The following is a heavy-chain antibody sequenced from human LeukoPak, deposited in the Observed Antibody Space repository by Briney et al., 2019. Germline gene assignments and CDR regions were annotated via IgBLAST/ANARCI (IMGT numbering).Heavy chain of an antibody. CDR2: INHSGST. CDR1: GVSISSSNW. CDR3: ASSLPTYYDFWSGHNYYYYGMDV. V-gene: IGHV4-4*02. Sequence: SETLSLTCAVSGVSISSSNWWSWVRQPPGKGLEWIGEINHSGSTNYNPSLKSRVTISVDTSKNQFSLKLSSVTAADTAVYYCASSLPTYYDFWSGHNYYYYGMDVWGQGTTVTVSS. D-gene: IGHD3-3*01. J-gene: IGHJ6*02.